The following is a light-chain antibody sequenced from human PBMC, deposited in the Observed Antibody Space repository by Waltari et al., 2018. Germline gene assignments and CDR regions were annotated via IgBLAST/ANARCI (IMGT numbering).Light chain of an antibody. CDR3: MQGTHWPPWT. J-gene: IGKJ1*01. CDR2: MIS. Sequence: DVGLTQSPFSLPVTLGQPASTSSSSSQSPVHTDGNPYLNWFQQRPGQSPRRLIFMISNRDSGVPDRFSGSGSGTDFTLKISRVEAEDVGVYYCMQGTHWPPWTFGQGTKVEI. V-gene: IGKV2-30*02. CDR1: QSPVHTDGNPY.